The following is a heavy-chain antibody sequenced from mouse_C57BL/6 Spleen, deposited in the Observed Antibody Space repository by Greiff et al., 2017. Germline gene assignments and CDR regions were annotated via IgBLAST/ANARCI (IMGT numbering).Heavy chain of an antibody. D-gene: IGHD1-1*01. V-gene: IGHV1-52*01. J-gene: IGHJ1*03. CDR2: IDPSDSET. CDR1: GYTFPSYW. CDR3: ARGDYYGSSPWYFDV. Sequence: QVQLKQPGAELVRPGSSVKLSCKASGYTFPSYWMHWVKQRPIQGLEWIGNIDPSDSETHYNQKFKDKATLTVDKSSSTAYMQLSSLTSEDSAVYYGARGDYYGSSPWYFDVWGTGTTVTVSS.